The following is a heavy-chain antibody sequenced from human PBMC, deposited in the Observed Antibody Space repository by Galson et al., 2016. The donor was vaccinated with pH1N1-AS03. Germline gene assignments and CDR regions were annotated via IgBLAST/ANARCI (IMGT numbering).Heavy chain of an antibody. V-gene: IGHV5-51*03. J-gene: IGHJ3*01. Sequence: QSGAEVKKPGESLKISCKVSGYNFMSYWIGWVRQMPGKGLEWQGIMYPEDSDVRYSPSLRGQVTISADKSISTAYLQWTSLEASDTAIYFCARPSPLGIPGRKGLYAFDLWGQGTKVTVSS. CDR1: GYNFMSYW. CDR2: MYPEDSDV. D-gene: IGHD7-27*01. CDR3: ARPSPLGIPGRKGLYAFDL.